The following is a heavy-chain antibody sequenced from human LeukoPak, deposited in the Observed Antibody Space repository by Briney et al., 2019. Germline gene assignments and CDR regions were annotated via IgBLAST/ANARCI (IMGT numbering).Heavy chain of an antibody. CDR2: ISSSSSSYI. CDR3: ARDLDRYFDWLSSPYGMDV. J-gene: IGHJ6*02. V-gene: IGHV3-21*01. D-gene: IGHD3-9*01. Sequence: GGSLRLSCAASGFTFSSYSMNWVRQAPGKGLEWVSSISSSSSSYIYYADSVKGRFTISRDNAKNSLYLQMNSLRAEDTAVYYCARDLDRYFDWLSSPYGMDVWGQGTTVTVSS. CDR1: GFTFSSYS.